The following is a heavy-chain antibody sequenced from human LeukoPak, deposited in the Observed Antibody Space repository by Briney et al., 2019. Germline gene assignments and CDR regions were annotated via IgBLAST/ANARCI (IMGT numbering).Heavy chain of an antibody. CDR2: ISGSGGST. CDR3: AKDYDFWRVYYFDY. Sequence: PGGSLRLSCAASGFTFSSYAMSWVPQAPGKGLEWVSAISGSGGSTYYADSVKGRFTISRDNSKNTLYLQMNSLRAEDTAVYYCAKDYDFWRVYYFDYWGQGTLVTVSS. V-gene: IGHV3-23*01. J-gene: IGHJ4*02. D-gene: IGHD3-3*01. CDR1: GFTFSSYA.